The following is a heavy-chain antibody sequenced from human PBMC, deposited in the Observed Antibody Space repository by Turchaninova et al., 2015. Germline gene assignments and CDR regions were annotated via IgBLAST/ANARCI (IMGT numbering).Heavy chain of an antibody. Sequence: VQLVESGGGLVQPGGSLRLSCEASGFALSTYWMPWVRQAPGKGLVWVSRIGPDGGKTDXXXSVXXXFIXSRDNXXNTXXXEMNRLRAXXTAVYYCAALLSVXXWGQGXLVTVSS. D-gene: IGHD2/OR15-2a*01. J-gene: IGHJ4*02. CDR1: GFALSTYW. CDR2: IGPDGGKT. V-gene: IGHV3-74*01. CDR3: AALLSVXX.